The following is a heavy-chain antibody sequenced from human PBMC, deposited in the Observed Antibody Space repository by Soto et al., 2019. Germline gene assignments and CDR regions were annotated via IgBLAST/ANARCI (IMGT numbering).Heavy chain of an antibody. CDR2: ISASGGNT. Sequence: EVQLLESGGGLVHPGGSLRLSCVASGFTFTSYAMSWVRQAPGKGLEWVSPISASGGNTYYADSVRGRFTISRDNSKNTLYLQMNNLRAEDTAVYYCAKDLAYCGGDCYSGAFDYRGQGTMVTVSS. J-gene: IGHJ4*02. V-gene: IGHV3-23*01. CDR1: GFTFTSYA. CDR3: AKDLAYCGGDCYSGAFDY. D-gene: IGHD2-21*01.